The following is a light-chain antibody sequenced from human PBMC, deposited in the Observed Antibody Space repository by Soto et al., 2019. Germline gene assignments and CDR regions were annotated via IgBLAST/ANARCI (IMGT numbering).Light chain of an antibody. Sequence: EIVSTQSPGTLSLSPGERATLSCRASQSVSSSYLAWYQQKPGQAPRLLIYGASSRATGIPDRFSGSGSGTDFTLTISRLEPEDFAVYYCQHYGSSSWTFGQGTKVDIK. J-gene: IGKJ1*01. CDR3: QHYGSSSWT. V-gene: IGKV3-20*01. CDR1: QSVSSSY. CDR2: GAS.